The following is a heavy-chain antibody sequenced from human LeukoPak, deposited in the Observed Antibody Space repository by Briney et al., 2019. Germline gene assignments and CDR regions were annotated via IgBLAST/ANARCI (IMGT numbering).Heavy chain of an antibody. CDR3: ARDHDFGPDY. CDR1: GYTFTGHY. V-gene: IGHV1-2*02. J-gene: IGHJ4*02. D-gene: IGHD4/OR15-4a*01. Sequence: LRASVTVSCKASGYTFTGHYFHWLRQAPGQGLEWMGWIKPDTGATNFAQKFHGRLTMTTDTSISTGYMELRSLTSDDTAMYYCARDHDFGPDYWGQGTLVTVS. CDR2: IKPDTGAT.